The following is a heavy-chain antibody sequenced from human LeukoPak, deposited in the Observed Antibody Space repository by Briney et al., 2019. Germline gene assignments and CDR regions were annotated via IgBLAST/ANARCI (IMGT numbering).Heavy chain of an antibody. Sequence: ASVKVSCKASGYTFTGYYMHWVRQAPGQGLEWMGWINPNSGGTNYAQKFQGRVTMTRDTSISTAYMELSRLRSDDTAVYYCARLQGNRSSTSCFDYWGQGTLVTVSS. CDR1: GYTFTGYY. J-gene: IGHJ4*02. D-gene: IGHD2-2*01. V-gene: IGHV1-2*02. CDR2: INPNSGGT. CDR3: ARLQGNRSSTSCFDY.